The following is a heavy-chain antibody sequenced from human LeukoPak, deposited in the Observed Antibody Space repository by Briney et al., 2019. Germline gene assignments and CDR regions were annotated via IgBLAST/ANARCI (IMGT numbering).Heavy chain of an antibody. V-gene: IGHV4-30-2*01. D-gene: IGHD1-14*01. Sequence: SETLSLTCTVSGGSISSGGYSWSWIRQPPGKGLEWIGYIYHSGSTYYNPSLKSRVTISVDTSKNQFSLKLSSVTAADTAVYYCARGTGPRPFDYWGQGTLVTVSS. J-gene: IGHJ4*02. CDR1: GGSISSGGYS. CDR2: IYHSGST. CDR3: ARGTGPRPFDY.